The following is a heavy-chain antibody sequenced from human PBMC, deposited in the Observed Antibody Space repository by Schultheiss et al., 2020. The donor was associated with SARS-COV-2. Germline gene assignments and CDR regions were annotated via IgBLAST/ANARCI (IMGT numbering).Heavy chain of an antibody. CDR3: AKDLQDFYGDYDWFDP. CDR1: GFTFSSYA. J-gene: IGHJ5*02. Sequence: GESLKISCAASGFTFSSYAMSWVRQAPGKGLEWVSYISSSGSTIYYADSVKGRFTISRDNSKNTLYLQMNSLRAEDTAVYYCAKDLQDFYGDYDWFDPWGQGTLVTVSS. D-gene: IGHD4-17*01. V-gene: IGHV3-23*01. CDR2: ISSSGSTI.